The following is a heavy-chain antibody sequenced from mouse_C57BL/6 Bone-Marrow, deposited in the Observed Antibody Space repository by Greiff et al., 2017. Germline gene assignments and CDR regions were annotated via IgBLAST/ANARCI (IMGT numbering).Heavy chain of an antibody. V-gene: IGHV1-47*01. CDR3: SRSSTFFYYFDY. Sequence: VQLQQSGAELVKPGASVKMSCKASGYTFTTYPIEWMKQNHGKSLEWIGNFHPYNDDTTYNQKFKGKATLTVEKSSNTVYLVLSRLTSDDSAVYYCSRSSTFFYYFDYWGQGTTLTVSS. D-gene: IGHD5-1*01. J-gene: IGHJ2*01. CDR1: GYTFTTYP. CDR2: FHPYNDDT.